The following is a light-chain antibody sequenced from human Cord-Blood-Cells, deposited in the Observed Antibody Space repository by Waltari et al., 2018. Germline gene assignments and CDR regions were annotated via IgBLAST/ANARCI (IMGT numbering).Light chain of an antibody. Sequence: QSVLPQPPSASGTPGQRVTIPCSGSSPTIGSTTVTWYQQLPGPAPKLLIYSNKQRPSGVPDRFSGSKAGTSASLAISGLQSEDEADYYCAAWDDSLNGWVFGGGTKLTVL. J-gene: IGLJ3*02. V-gene: IGLV1-44*01. CDR3: AAWDDSLNGWV. CDR1: SPTIGSTT. CDR2: SNK.